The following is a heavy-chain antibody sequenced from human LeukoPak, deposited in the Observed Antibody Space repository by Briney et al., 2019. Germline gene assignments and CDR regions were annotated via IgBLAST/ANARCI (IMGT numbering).Heavy chain of an antibody. CDR1: GGSFSGYY. CDR3: ARGRKDYYDSSGHYYFDY. V-gene: IGHV4-34*01. Sequence: SETLSLTCAVYGGSFSGYYWSWIRQPPGKGLEWIGEINHSGSTNYNPSLKSRVTISVDTSKNQFSLKLSSVTAADTAVYYCARGRKDYYDSSGHYYFDYWGQGTLVTVS. J-gene: IGHJ4*02. D-gene: IGHD3-22*01. CDR2: INHSGST.